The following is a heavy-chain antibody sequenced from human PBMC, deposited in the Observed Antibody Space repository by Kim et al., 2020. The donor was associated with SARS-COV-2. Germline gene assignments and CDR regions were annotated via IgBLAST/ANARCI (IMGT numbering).Heavy chain of an antibody. CDR1: KFIVSKNY. D-gene: IGHD3-16*01. CDR2: IYSDGST. CDR3: ARGLMGLDV. V-gene: IGHV3-53*04. Sequence: GGSLRLSCAASKFIVSKNYMTWVRQAPGKGLACVAVIYSDGSTSYADSVKGRFTISRHNSKNTLYLQMNSLRPEDTAVYYCARGLMGLDVWGQGTTVTVSS. J-gene: IGHJ6*02.